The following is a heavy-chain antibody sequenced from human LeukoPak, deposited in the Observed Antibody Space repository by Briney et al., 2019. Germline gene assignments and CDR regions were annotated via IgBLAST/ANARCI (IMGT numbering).Heavy chain of an antibody. CDR2: IIPIFGTA. Sequence: SVKVSCKXSGGTFSSYAISWVRQAPGQGLEWMGGIIPIFGTANYAQKFQGRVTITADESTSTAYMELSSLRSEDTAVYYCAREGVRYYDFWSGRDWFDPWGQGTLVTVSS. D-gene: IGHD3-3*01. J-gene: IGHJ5*02. CDR3: AREGVRYYDFWSGRDWFDP. CDR1: GGTFSSYA. V-gene: IGHV1-69*01.